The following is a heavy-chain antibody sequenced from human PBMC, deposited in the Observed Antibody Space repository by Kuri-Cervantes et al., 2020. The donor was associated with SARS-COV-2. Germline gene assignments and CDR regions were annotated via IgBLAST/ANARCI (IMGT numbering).Heavy chain of an antibody. V-gene: IGHV3-73*01. D-gene: IGHD3-10*01. J-gene: IGHJ4*02. CDR1: GFTFSGSA. Sequence: GGSLRLSCAASGFTFSGSAMHWVRQASGKGLEWVGRIRSKANSYATAYAASVKGRFTISRDDSKNTAYLQMNSLRAEDTAVYYCARVNRIVGYYGSGSYSLDYWGQGTLVTVSS. CDR2: IRSKANSYAT. CDR3: ARVNRIVGYYGSGSYSLDY.